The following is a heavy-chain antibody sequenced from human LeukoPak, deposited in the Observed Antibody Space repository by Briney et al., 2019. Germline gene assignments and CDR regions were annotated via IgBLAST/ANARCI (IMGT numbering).Heavy chain of an antibody. CDR2: MNPNSGNT. CDR3: ARETDYYDILTGYYRLYNWFDP. V-gene: IGHV1-8*01. D-gene: IGHD3-9*01. Sequence: RASVKVSYKASGYTFTSYDINWVRQATGQGLEWMGWMNPNSGNTGYAQKFQGRVTMTRNTSISTAYMELSSLRSEDTAVYYCARETDYYDILTGYYRLYNWFDPWGQGTLVTVSS. CDR1: GYTFTSYD. J-gene: IGHJ5*02.